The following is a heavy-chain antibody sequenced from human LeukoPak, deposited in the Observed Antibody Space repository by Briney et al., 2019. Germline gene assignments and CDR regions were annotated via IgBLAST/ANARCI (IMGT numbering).Heavy chain of an antibody. CDR2: IYYSGST. J-gene: IGHJ3*02. Sequence: SETLSHTCTVSGGSISSSSYYWGWIRQPPGKGLEWIGSIYYSGSTYYNPSLKSRVTISVDTSKNQFSLKLSSVTAADTAVYYCARDRYCGGDCYVAFDIWGQGTMVTVSS. V-gene: IGHV4-39*07. D-gene: IGHD2-21*02. CDR1: GGSISSSSYY. CDR3: ARDRYCGGDCYVAFDI.